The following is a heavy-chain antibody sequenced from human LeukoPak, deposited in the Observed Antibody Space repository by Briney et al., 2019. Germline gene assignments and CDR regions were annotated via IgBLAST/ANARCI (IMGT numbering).Heavy chain of an antibody. V-gene: IGHV3-33*01. D-gene: IGHD3-10*01. J-gene: IGHJ5*01. CDR2: IWNAGSNE. Sequence: GGSLRLSCVASGFTFNKYGIHWVRQAPGKGLEWVAVIWNAGSNEYYADSVKGRLAISRDNDKNTVNLQMNSLRAEDTAVYYCARDGSGLAVRGWFDFWGQGTLVTVSS. CDR1: GFTFNKYG. CDR3: ARDGSGLAVRGWFDF.